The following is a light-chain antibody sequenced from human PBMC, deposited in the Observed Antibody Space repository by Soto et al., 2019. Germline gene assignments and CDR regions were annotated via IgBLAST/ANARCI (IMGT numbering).Light chain of an antibody. J-gene: IGKJ1*01. CDR2: GAS. CDR1: QSVSSN. Sequence: EIVLTQSACTLSLYQGDRATISCRASQSVSSNLAWYQQKPGQDPRILIYGASTRATGVPARFSGSGSGTEFTLTISSLQSEDFAVYYCQQYNNWPPWTFGQGTKVDI. CDR3: QQYNNWPPWT. V-gene: IGKV3D-15*01.